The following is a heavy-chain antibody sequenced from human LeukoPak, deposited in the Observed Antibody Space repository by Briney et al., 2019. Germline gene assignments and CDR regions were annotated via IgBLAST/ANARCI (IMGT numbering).Heavy chain of an antibody. CDR1: GFTFDDYA. Sequence: GGSLRLSCAASGFTFDDYAMHWVRQAPGKGLEWVSSISWNSANIGYADSMKGRFTISRDNAKNSLYLQMNSLRAEDTALYYCAKNVIAVAGAGSRFDYWGQGTLVTVSS. D-gene: IGHD6-19*01. V-gene: IGHV3-9*01. J-gene: IGHJ4*02. CDR2: ISWNSANI. CDR3: AKNVIAVAGAGSRFDY.